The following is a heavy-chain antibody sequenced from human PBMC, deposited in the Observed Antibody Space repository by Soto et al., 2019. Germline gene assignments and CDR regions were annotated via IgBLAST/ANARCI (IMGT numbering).Heavy chain of an antibody. CDR2: INANYGKT. CDR3: ARLWVGELYRLDP. V-gene: IGHV1-3*01. Sequence: QVQLVQSGAEVKKPGASVKVSCKASGYTFTSYAMHWVRQAPGQRLEWMGWINANYGKTKYSQKFQGRVTITRDTSASTAYMELRSLRSEDTAVYYCARLWVGELYRLDPWGQGTLVTVSS. D-gene: IGHD3-10*01. CDR1: GYTFTSYA. J-gene: IGHJ5*02.